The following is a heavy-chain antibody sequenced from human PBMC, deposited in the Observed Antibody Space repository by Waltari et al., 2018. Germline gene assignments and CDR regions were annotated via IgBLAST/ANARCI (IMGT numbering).Heavy chain of an antibody. D-gene: IGHD1-20*01. V-gene: IGHV4-34*01. CDR3: ARRNNWNDLQRWFDP. Sequence: QVQLQQWGAGLLKPSETLSLTCAVYGGSFSGYYWSWIRQPPGKGLEWIGSIYYSGSTYYNPSLRSRVTISVDTSKNQFSLKLSSVTAADTAVYYCARRNNWNDLQRWFDPWGQGTLVTVSS. J-gene: IGHJ5*02. CDR1: GGSFSGYY. CDR2: IYYSGST.